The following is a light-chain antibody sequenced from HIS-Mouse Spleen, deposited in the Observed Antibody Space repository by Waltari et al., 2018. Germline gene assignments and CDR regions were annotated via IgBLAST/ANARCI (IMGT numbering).Light chain of an antibody. V-gene: IGLV3-10*01. CDR2: EDS. J-gene: IGLJ2*01. Sequence: SYELTQPPSVSVSPGQTARITCSGDALPKKYAYWYQQKSGQAPVLVIYEDSKRHSGITERFAGSSSGTMATLTISGAQVEDEADYYCYSTDSSGNHRVFGGGTKLTVL. CDR3: YSTDSSGNHRV. CDR1: ALPKKY.